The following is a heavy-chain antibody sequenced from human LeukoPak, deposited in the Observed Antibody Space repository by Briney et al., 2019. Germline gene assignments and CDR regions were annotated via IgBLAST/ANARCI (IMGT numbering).Heavy chain of an antibody. J-gene: IGHJ4*02. CDR3: ARRDLDRGVIY. CDR2: IYYSGST. D-gene: IGHD3-10*01. V-gene: IGHV4-59*01. Sequence: SETLSLTCTVSGGSISSYYWSWIRQPPGKGLEWIGYIYYSGSTNYNPSLKSRVTISVDTSKNQFSLKLSSVTAADTAVYYCARRDLDRGVIYWGQGTLVTVSS. CDR1: GGSISSYY.